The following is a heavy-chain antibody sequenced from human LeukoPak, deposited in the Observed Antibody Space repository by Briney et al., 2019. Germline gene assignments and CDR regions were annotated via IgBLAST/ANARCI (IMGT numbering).Heavy chain of an antibody. CDR3: ARGKPRGGAFDI. Sequence: PGGSLRLSCSASGFTFSSYGMSWVRQAPGKGLEWVSAISGSGGSTYYADSVKGRFTISRDNSKNSLYLQMNSLRAEDTAVYYCARGKPRGGAFDIWGQGTMVTVSS. V-gene: IGHV3-23*01. D-gene: IGHD3-16*01. J-gene: IGHJ3*02. CDR1: GFTFSSYG. CDR2: ISGSGGST.